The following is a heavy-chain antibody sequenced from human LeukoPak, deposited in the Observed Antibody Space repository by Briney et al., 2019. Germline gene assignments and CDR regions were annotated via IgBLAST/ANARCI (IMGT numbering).Heavy chain of an antibody. CDR3: ARHSSPHAGSSSWYDF. Sequence: SETLTLTCTVSGGSISSSTYHWGWIRQPPGRGLEWIGSIYYSGNTYYNPSLKSRVTISVDTSKNQFSVKLSSVTAADTAVYYCARHSSPHAGSSSWYDFWGQGTLVTVSS. CDR2: IYYSGNT. CDR1: GGSISSSTYH. J-gene: IGHJ5*01. D-gene: IGHD2-15*01. V-gene: IGHV4-39*01.